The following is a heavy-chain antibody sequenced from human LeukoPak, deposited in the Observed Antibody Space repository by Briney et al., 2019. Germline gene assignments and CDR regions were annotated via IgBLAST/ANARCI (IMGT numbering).Heavy chain of an antibody. D-gene: IGHD3-22*01. J-gene: IGHJ4*02. V-gene: IGHV4-59*01. CDR1: GGSISSYY. CDR2: IYYSGST. CDR3: ARTPYYYDSSGTFDY. Sequence: SETLSLTCTVSGGSISSYYWSWIRQPPGKGLEWIGNIYYSGSTNYNPSLKSRVTISVDTSKNQFSLKLSSVTAADTAVYYCARTPYYYDSSGTFDYWGQGTLVTVSS.